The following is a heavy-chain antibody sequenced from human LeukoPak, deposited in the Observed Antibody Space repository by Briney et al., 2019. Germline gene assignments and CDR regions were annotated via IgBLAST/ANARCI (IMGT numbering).Heavy chain of an antibody. CDR1: GGTFSSYA. J-gene: IGHJ4*02. V-gene: IGHV1-69*04. Sequence: GSSVKVSCKASGGTFSSYAISWVRQAPGQGLEWMGRIIPIFGIANYAQKFQGRVTITADKSTSTAYMELSSLRPEDTAVYYCARYYYDSSGFSQTFFDCWGQGTLVTVSS. CDR2: IIPIFGIA. D-gene: IGHD3-22*01. CDR3: ARYYYDSSGFSQTFFDC.